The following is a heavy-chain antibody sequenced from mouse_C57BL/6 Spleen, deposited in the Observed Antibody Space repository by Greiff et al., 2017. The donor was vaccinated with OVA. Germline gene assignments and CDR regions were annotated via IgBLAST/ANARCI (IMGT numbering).Heavy chain of an antibody. CDR3: TRYWDGIAY. CDR2: IDPETGGT. J-gene: IGHJ3*01. D-gene: IGHD4-1*01. Sequence: VQLVESGAELVRPGASVTLSCKASGYTFTDYEMHWVKQTPVHGLEWIGAIDPETGGTAYNQKFKGKAILTADKSSSTAYMELRSLTSEDSAVYYCTRYWDGIAYRGQGTLVTVSA. V-gene: IGHV1-15*01. CDR1: GYTFTDYE.